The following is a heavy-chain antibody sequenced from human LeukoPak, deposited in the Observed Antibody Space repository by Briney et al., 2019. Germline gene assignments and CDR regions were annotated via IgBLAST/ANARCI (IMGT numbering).Heavy chain of an antibody. CDR3: ARDAKYYFGSRTYFFFEY. D-gene: IGHD3-10*01. CDR2: IYHSGSI. V-gene: IGHV4-38-2*02. CDR1: GYSISSDYY. J-gene: IGHJ4*02. Sequence: SETLSLTCTVSGYSISSDYYWGWIRQPPGKGLEWIGSIYHSGSIYYNPSLKSRVTMSIDTSKNQFSLKLSSVTAADTAIYYCARDAKYYFGSRTYFFFEYWGQGTLLTVSS.